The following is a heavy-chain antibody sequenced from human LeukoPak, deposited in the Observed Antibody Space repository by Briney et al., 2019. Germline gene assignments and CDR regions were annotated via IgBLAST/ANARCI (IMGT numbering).Heavy chain of an antibody. CDR3: AREGYCSGTSCDKPFDY. Sequence: GASVKVSCKASGYTFTGYYMHWVRQAPGQGLEWMGWISGYNGNTNYAEKLQGRFTMTTDTSTSTAYMELRSLRSDDTAVYYCAREGYCSGTSCDKPFDYWGQGTLVTVAS. V-gene: IGHV1-18*04. CDR1: GYTFTGYY. J-gene: IGHJ4*02. CDR2: ISGYNGNT. D-gene: IGHD2-2*01.